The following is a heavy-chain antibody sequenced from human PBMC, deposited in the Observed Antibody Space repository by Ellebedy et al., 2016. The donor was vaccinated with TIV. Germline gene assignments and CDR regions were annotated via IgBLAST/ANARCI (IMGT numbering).Heavy chain of an antibody. D-gene: IGHD5/OR15-5a*01. J-gene: IGHJ4*02. V-gene: IGHV1-18*04. CDR1: GYTFTSYG. CDR2: INIYSGDT. CDR3: ARDMVQGMVSRYLWFDY. Sequence: ASVKVSCKASGYTFTSYGITWVRQAPGQGLEWMGWINIYSGDTNYAQSLQGRVSLTTDISTSTAYMELRSLRSDDTAVYYCARDMVQGMVSRYLWFDYWGQGTLVTVSS.